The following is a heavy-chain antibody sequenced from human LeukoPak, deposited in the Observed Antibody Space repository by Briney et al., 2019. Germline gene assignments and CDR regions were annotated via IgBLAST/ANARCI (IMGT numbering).Heavy chain of an antibody. CDR3: ARDLGAARPSGTDY. CDR1: GYTFTGYY. D-gene: IGHD6-6*01. Sequence: ASVKISCKASGYTFTGYYIHWVRQAPGQGLEWMGWINPNSGGTNYAQKFQGRVTMTRDTSISTAYMELSRLRSDDTAVYYCARDLGAARPSGTDYWGQGTLVTVSS. J-gene: IGHJ4*02. V-gene: IGHV1-2*02. CDR2: INPNSGGT.